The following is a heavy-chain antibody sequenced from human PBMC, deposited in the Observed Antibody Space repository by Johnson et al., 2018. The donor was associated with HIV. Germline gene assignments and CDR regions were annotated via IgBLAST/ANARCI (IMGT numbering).Heavy chain of an antibody. CDR2: INSGGGT. V-gene: IGHV3-66*01. Sequence: QLVESGGGLVQPGGSLRLSCAASGLTVSSNYMTWVRQGPGKGLEWVSVINSGGGTYYADSVTGRFTISRDNSKNTLYLQMNSLRAEDTAVYYCAKGLNWGGDAFDIWGQGTMVTVSS. CDR1: GLTVSSNY. CDR3: AKGLNWGGDAFDI. J-gene: IGHJ3*02. D-gene: IGHD7-27*01.